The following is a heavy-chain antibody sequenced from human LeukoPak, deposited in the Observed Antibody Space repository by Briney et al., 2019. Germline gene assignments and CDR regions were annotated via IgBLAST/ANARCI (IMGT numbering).Heavy chain of an antibody. V-gene: IGHV3-74*01. D-gene: IGHD3-10*01. CDR2: IRGDGYDT. J-gene: IGHJ4*02. CDR3: ASDRVLGSGSLDN. CDR1: GFSFSDFW. Sequence: GGSLRLSCRAPGFSFSDFWMHWVRRAPGKGLVWVSRIRGDGYDTNYADSVKGRFAISRDNAQNTLYLQMNSLRAEDTAVYYCASDRVLGSGSLDNWGQGTLVTVSS.